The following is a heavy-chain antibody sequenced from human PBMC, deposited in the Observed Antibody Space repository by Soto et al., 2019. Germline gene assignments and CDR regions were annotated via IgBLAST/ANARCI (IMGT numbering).Heavy chain of an antibody. CDR2: ISSSGSTI. Sequence: PGGSLRLSCAASGFTFSSYEMNWVRQAPGKGLEWVSYISSSGSTIYYADSVKGRFTISRDNAKNSLYLQMNSLRAEDTAVYYCARKLTTASGAFDYWGQGTLVTVSS. D-gene: IGHD4-17*01. J-gene: IGHJ4*02. CDR3: ARKLTTASGAFDY. V-gene: IGHV3-48*03. CDR1: GFTFSSYE.